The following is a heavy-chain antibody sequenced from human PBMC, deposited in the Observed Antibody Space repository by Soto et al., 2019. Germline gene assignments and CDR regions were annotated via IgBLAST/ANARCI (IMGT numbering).Heavy chain of an antibody. CDR2: LSGSGDTT. CDR3: AKGTQSFYYYAMDV. V-gene: IGHV3-23*01. CDR1: GFTFSSYG. J-gene: IGHJ6*02. Sequence: GGSLRLSCASSGFTFSSYGMNWVRQAPGKGLEWVSALSGSGDTTYYADSVRGRFSISRDNSKNTLYLQMSSLRGEDTAVYYCAKGTQSFYYYAMDVWGQGTTVTVSS.